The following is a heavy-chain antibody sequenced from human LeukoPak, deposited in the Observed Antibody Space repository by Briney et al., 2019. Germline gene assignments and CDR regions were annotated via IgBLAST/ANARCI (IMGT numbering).Heavy chain of an antibody. Sequence: GASVKVSCKASGGTFSSYAISWVRQAPGQGREWMGGIIPIFGTANYAQKFQGRVTITADESTSTAYMELSSLRSEDTAVYYCARARTRYYDILTGYPYYFDYWGQGTLVTVSS. J-gene: IGHJ4*02. D-gene: IGHD3-9*01. CDR1: GGTFSSYA. CDR3: ARARTRYYDILTGYPYYFDY. CDR2: IIPIFGTA. V-gene: IGHV1-69*13.